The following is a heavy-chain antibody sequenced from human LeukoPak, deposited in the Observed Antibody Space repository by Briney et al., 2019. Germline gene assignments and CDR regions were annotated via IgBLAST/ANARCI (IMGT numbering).Heavy chain of an antibody. D-gene: IGHD2-2*01. CDR1: GGSISSYY. V-gene: IGHV4-4*07. CDR2: IYTSGST. J-gene: IGHJ3*02. Sequence: SETPSLTRTVSGGSISSYYWSLVRQPPRKGPEWIGRIYTSGSTNYNPSLKSRVTMSVDTSKNQFSLKLSSVTAADTAVYYCARELIVVVPAAIAFDIWGQGTMVTVSS. CDR3: ARELIVVVPAAIAFDI.